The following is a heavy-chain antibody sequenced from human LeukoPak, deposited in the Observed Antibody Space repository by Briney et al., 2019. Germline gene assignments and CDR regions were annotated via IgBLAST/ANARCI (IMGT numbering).Heavy chain of an antibody. CDR2: ISSNSHTI. J-gene: IGHJ4*02. D-gene: IGHD1-26*01. CDR1: GFTFSAYT. Sequence: PGGSLRLSCSASGFTFSAYTINWVRQAPGKGLEWVSSISSNSHTIDYADSVRGRFTISRDNGENSLYLQTTSLRDDDTAVYYCATYSRRGGFDYWGQGTLVTVSS. V-gene: IGHV3-48*02. CDR3: ATYSRRGGFDY.